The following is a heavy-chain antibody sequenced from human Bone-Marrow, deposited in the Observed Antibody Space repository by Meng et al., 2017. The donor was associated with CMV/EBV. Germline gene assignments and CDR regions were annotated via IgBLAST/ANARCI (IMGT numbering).Heavy chain of an antibody. CDR1: GYTFTSYY. CDR2: INPSGGST. D-gene: IGHD2-2*01. Sequence: QVQLVQSGAEVKKPXXSVKVSCKASGYTFTSYYMHWVRQAPGQGLEWMGIINPSGGSTSYAQKFQGRVTMTRDTSTSTVYMELSSLRSEDTAVYYCASYSTSFNWFDPWGQGTLVTVSS. CDR3: ASYSTSFNWFDP. J-gene: IGHJ5*02. V-gene: IGHV1-46*01.